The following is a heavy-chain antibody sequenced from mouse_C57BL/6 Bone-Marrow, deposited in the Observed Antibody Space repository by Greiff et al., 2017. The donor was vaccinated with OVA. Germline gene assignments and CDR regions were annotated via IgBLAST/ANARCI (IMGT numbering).Heavy chain of an antibody. CDR1: GYTFTSYW. V-gene: IGHV1-55*01. Sequence: QVQLQQPGAELVKPGASVKMSCKASGYTFTSYWITWVKQRPGQGLEWIGDIYPGSGSTNYNEKFKSKATLTVDTSSSTASMQLSSLTSEVAAVYDCAIWFAYWGQGTLVTVSA. CDR2: IYPGSGST. J-gene: IGHJ3*01. CDR3: AIWFAY.